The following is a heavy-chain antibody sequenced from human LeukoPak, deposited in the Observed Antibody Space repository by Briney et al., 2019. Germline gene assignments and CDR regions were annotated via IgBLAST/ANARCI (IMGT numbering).Heavy chain of an antibody. D-gene: IGHD5-12*01. Sequence: GGSLRLSCATSGFIFRNYWMTWVRQTPGKGLECVANIERDGSDTYYVASAKGRFTISRDNAKNSLYLQMNGLRAEDTAVYYCARDRTHSGYNDAFDIWGQGTMVTVSS. CDR3: ARDRTHSGYNDAFDI. CDR1: GFIFRNYW. V-gene: IGHV3-7*01. CDR2: IERDGSDT. J-gene: IGHJ3*02.